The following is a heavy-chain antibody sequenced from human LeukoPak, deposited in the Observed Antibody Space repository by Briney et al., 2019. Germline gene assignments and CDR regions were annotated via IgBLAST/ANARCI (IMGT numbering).Heavy chain of an antibody. J-gene: IGHJ4*02. CDR3: ARDSGIAAAGKFDY. CDR1: GGSISSYY. CDR2: IYYSGST. V-gene: IGHV4-59*12. D-gene: IGHD6-13*01. Sequence: PSETLSLTCTVSGGSISSYYWSWIRQPPGKGLEWIGYIYYSGSTNYNPSLKSRVTISVDTSKNQFSLKLSSVTATDTAVYYCARDSGIAAAGKFDYWGQGTLVTVSS.